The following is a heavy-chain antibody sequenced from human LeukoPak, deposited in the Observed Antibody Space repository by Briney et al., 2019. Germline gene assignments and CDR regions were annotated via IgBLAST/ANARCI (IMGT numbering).Heavy chain of an antibody. D-gene: IGHD4-23*01. Sequence: PSETLSLTCTVSGGSVSSVNYYWTWIRQHAGKGLEWIGYIYYTGNTHYNPSLKSRLTISVDTSKNHFSLNLTSVSAADTALYYCARAPIAVGTPPHFFDSWGQGTLVTVSS. CDR1: GGSVSSVNYY. CDR3: ARAPIAVGTPPHFFDS. V-gene: IGHV4-31*03. J-gene: IGHJ4*02. CDR2: IYYTGNT.